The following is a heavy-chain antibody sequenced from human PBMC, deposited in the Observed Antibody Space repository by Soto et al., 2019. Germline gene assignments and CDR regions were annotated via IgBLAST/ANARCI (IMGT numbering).Heavy chain of an antibody. J-gene: IGHJ6*02. CDR1: GFTFSSYA. CDR2: ISGSGGST. V-gene: IGHV3-23*01. CDR3: ARHLSQITIFGVVIMGDHYYYYGMDV. Sequence: GGSLRLSCAASGFTFSSYAMSWVRQAPGKGLEWVSAISGSGGSTYYADSVKGRFTISRDNSKNTLYLQMNSLGAEDTAVYYCARHLSQITIFGVVIMGDHYYYYGMDVWGQGTTVTVSS. D-gene: IGHD3-3*01.